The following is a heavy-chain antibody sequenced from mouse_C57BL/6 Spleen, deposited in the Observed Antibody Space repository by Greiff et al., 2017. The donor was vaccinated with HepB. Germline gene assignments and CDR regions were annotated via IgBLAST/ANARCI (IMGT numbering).Heavy chain of an antibody. CDR3: ARSEAITTVVADAMDY. J-gene: IGHJ4*01. V-gene: IGHV1-50*01. CDR2: IDPSDSYT. D-gene: IGHD1-1*01. Sequence: QVQLQQPGAELVKPGASVKLSCKASGYTFTSYWMQWVKQRPGQGLEWIGEIDPSDSYTNSNQKFKGKATLTVDTSSSTAYMQLSSLTSEDSAVYYCARSEAITTVVADAMDYWGQGTSVTVSS. CDR1: GYTFTSYW.